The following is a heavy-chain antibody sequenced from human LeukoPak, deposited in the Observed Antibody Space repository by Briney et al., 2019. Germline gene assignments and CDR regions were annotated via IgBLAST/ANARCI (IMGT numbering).Heavy chain of an antibody. CDR3: ARHANPMVRGVIITTNYYGMGV. CDR2: IYYSGST. CDR1: GGSISSYY. D-gene: IGHD3-10*01. J-gene: IGHJ6*02. Sequence: PSETLSLTCTVSGGSISSYYWSWIRQPPGKGLEWIGYIYYSGSTNYNPSLKSRVTISVDTSKNQFSLKLSSVTAADTAVYYCARHANPMVRGVIITTNYYGMGVWGQGTTVTVSS. V-gene: IGHV4-59*08.